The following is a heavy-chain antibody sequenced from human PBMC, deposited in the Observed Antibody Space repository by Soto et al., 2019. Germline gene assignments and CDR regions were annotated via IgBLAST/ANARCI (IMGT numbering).Heavy chain of an antibody. Sequence: QVQLVESGGGVVQPGRSLRLSCAASGFTFSSYGMHWVRQAPGKGLEWVAVIWYDGSNKYYADSVKGRFTISRDNSKNTLYMQMNSLRAEDTAVYYCARAYYDFWSGSWIYYYYYDMDVWGKGTTVTVSS. J-gene: IGHJ6*03. D-gene: IGHD3-3*01. CDR2: IWYDGSNK. V-gene: IGHV3-33*01. CDR1: GFTFSSYG. CDR3: ARAYYDFWSGSWIYYYYYDMDV.